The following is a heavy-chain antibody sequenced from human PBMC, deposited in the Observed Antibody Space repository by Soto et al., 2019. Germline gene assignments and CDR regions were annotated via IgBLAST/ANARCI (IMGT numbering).Heavy chain of an antibody. CDR2: ISGSGGST. D-gene: IGHD6-6*01. CDR1: GFTFSSYA. V-gene: IGHV3-23*01. J-gene: IGHJ5*02. CDR3: AKGSIAARPPLHNSFDP. Sequence: GGSLRLSCAASGFTFSSYAMTWVRQAPGKGLEWVSAISGSGGSTYYADSVKGRFTISRDNSKNTLYLQMNSLRAEDTAVYYCAKGSIAARPPLHNSFDPCGQATLLTVSS.